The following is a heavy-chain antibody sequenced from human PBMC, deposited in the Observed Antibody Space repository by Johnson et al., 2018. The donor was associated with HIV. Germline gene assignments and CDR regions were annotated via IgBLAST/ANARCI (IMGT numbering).Heavy chain of an antibody. D-gene: IGHD5-18*01. CDR1: GFTFRSYP. J-gene: IGHJ3*02. CDR3: TRDRIQIWSYVGTFDT. Sequence: QVQLVESGGGVVHPGRSLRLSCAASGFTFRSYPMNWVRQAPGKGLEWVAFVSYDGSNKYYADSVKGRFTISRDNSKNTLYLQMNSLKPEDTAVYYCTRDRIQIWSYVGTFDTWGPGALVTVSS. V-gene: IGHV3-30-3*01. CDR2: VSYDGSNK.